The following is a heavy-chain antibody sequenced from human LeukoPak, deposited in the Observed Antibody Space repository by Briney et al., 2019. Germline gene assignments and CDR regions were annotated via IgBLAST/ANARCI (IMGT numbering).Heavy chain of an antibody. CDR1: GYTFTSFY. CDR3: ARGGYGWTQPTHY. CDR2: SNRSGSST. V-gene: IGHV1-46*01. J-gene: IGHJ4*02. D-gene: IGHD3-16*01. Sequence: ASVKVSCKASGYTFTSFYMHWVRQAPGQGLAWMGRSNRSGSSTSVAEKSQGRVTMTRDTSTSTVYMELSSLRSEDTAVYYWARGGYGWTQPTHYWGQGTLVTVSS.